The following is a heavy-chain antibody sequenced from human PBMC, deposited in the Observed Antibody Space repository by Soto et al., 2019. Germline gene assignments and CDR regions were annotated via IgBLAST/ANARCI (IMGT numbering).Heavy chain of an antibody. D-gene: IGHD3-16*01. CDR2: IFSSGTT. Sequence: PSETLSLTCTVSGDSISSGNKYWSWIRQPPGKGLEWIGYIFSSGTTYHNPSLKSRLTMSLDASQNQFSLKLNSLTDADTAVYFCARVPSPFDYYHAMDVWGQGTTVTVSS. V-gene: IGHV4-30-4*01. CDR1: GDSISSGNKY. J-gene: IGHJ6*02. CDR3: ARVPSPFDYYHAMDV.